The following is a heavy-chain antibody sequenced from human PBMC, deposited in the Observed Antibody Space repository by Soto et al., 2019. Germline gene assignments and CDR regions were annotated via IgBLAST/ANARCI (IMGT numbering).Heavy chain of an antibody. J-gene: IGHJ6*02. CDR1: GFTFSSYW. Sequence: GGSLRLSCAASGFTFSSYWMSWVRQAPGKGLEWVANIKQDGSEKYYVDSVKGRFTISRDNAKNSLYLQMNSLRAEDPAVYYCARARIYDFWSGYYAESRYYYYYGMDVWGQGTTVTVSS. CDR2: IKQDGSEK. CDR3: ARARIYDFWSGYYAESRYYYYYGMDV. V-gene: IGHV3-7*04. D-gene: IGHD3-3*01.